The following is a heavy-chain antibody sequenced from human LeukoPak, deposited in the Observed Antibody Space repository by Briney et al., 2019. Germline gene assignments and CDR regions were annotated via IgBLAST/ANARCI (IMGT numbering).Heavy chain of an antibody. CDR3: ARGHHYYDSSAYFEEYWYFDL. CDR2: IYYSAP. Sequence: PSETLSLTCTVPGGSISTSYWSWIRKPPGKGRERIGDIYYSAPNYNPSLKSRVTISVDTSKNQFSLKLTSVTAADTAVYYCARGHHYYDSSAYFEEYWYFDLWGRGTLVTVSS. J-gene: IGHJ2*01. D-gene: IGHD3-22*01. CDR1: GGSISTSY. V-gene: IGHV4-59*01.